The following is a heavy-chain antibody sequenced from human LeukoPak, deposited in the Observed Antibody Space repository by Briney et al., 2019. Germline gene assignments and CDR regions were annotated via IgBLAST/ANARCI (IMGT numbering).Heavy chain of an antibody. D-gene: IGHD6-13*01. CDR1: GFTFSSYW. V-gene: IGHV3-7*01. CDR3: ARDQGSSWYKADGFNI. Sequence: GGSLRLSCAASGFTFSSYWMTWVRQAPGKGLEWVANIERDGSQKNYVDSVKGRFTISRDNAKNSLYLQMISLRAEDTAVYYCARDQGSSWYKADGFNIWGQGTMVTVSS. CDR2: IERDGSQK. J-gene: IGHJ3*02.